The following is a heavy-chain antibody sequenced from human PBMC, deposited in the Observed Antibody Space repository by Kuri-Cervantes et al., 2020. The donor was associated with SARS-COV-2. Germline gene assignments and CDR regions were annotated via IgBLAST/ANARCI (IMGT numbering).Heavy chain of an antibody. Sequence: ASVKVSCKAPGYTFTSYAMHWVRQAPGQRLEWMGWINAGNGNTKYSQKFQGRVTITRDTSASTAYMELSSLRSEDTAVYYCARDHFIAAERYFDYWGQGTLVT. CDR2: INAGNGNT. CDR3: ARDHFIAAERYFDY. CDR1: GYTFTSYA. J-gene: IGHJ4*02. D-gene: IGHD6-6*01. V-gene: IGHV1-3*01.